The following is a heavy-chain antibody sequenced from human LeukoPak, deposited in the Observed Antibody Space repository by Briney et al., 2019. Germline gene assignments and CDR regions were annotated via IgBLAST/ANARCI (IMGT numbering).Heavy chain of an antibody. V-gene: IGHV3-23*01. CDR2: ISGSGGST. CDR3: SRGGAPAGYAYDV. J-gene: IGHJ3*01. CDR1: GFTFSSYA. Sequence: PGGSLRLSCAASGFTFSSYAMSWVRQAPGKGLEWVSAISGSGGSTYYADSVKGRFTISRDNAKNSFYLQMNNLRVGDTAVYYCSRGGAPAGYAYDVWGHGTVVTVSS. D-gene: IGHD6-13*01.